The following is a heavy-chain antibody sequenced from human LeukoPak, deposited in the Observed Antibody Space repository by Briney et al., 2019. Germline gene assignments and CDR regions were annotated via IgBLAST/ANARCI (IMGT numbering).Heavy chain of an antibody. CDR2: INHSGST. CDR1: GGSFSGYY. J-gene: IGHJ4*02. V-gene: IGHV4-34*01. D-gene: IGHD5-12*01. Sequence: SETLSLTCAVYGGSFSGYYWSWIRQPPGKGLEWIGEINHSGSTNYNPSLKSRVTISVDTSKNQFSLKLSSVTAADTAVYYCARDNRRRATMTSGGGYFDYWGQGTLVTVSS. CDR3: ARDNRRRATMTSGGGYFDY.